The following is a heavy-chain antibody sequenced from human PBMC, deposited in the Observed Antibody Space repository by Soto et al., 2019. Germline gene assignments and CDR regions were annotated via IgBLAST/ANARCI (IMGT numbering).Heavy chain of an antibody. D-gene: IGHD2-2*03. J-gene: IGHJ5*01. Sequence: PGGSLRLSCTASGFTLQHYAMAWVRQAPGKGLEWVSSLIGGHYGTAYSYSVKGRFTVSRDNSKNCLYFQMNSLGPEDTAMYFCAKGRSTRDMDGFDSWGHVSLVTVSS. CDR2: LIGGHYGT. V-gene: IGHV3-23*01. CDR3: AKGRSTRDMDGFDS. CDR1: GFTLQHYA.